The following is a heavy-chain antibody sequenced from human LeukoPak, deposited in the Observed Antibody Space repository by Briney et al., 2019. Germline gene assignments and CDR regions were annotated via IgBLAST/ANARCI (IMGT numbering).Heavy chain of an antibody. J-gene: IGHJ4*02. D-gene: IGHD3-10*01. Sequence: QTGGSLRLSCVVSGISLSNYAMTWVRQAPGKGLEWVSYISERGGSTPYADSVKGRFTISRDTSLNTLYLQMNNLRAEDTAVYFCAKRGVVIRGLLVIGYHQEAYHYDFWGQGVLVTVSS. CDR3: AKRGVVIRGLLVIGYHQEAYHYDF. V-gene: IGHV3-23*01. CDR2: ISERGGST. CDR1: GISLSNYA.